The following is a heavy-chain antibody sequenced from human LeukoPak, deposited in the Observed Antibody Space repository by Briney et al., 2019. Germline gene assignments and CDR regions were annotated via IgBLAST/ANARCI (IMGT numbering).Heavy chain of an antibody. J-gene: IGHJ4*02. Sequence: PGGSLRLSCATSGFTFSSYSMNWFRQAPGKWLEWVSSISRDSNYIYHADSVRGRFTTSRDNAKNSLYLQMDSLRAEDTAVYFCARESDRGCSSTSCPRDYWGQGILVTISS. CDR1: GFTFSSYS. CDR3: ARESDRGCSSTSCPRDY. D-gene: IGHD2-2*01. CDR2: ISRDSNYI. V-gene: IGHV3-21*01.